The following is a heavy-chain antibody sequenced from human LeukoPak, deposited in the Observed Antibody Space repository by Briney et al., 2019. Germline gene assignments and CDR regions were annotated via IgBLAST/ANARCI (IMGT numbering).Heavy chain of an antibody. V-gene: IGHV3-21*01. CDR2: ISSSSSYI. CDR3: AREVGQGLSSAGCLDY. D-gene: IGHD2-2*01. Sequence: GGSLRLSCAASGFTFSSYSMNWVRQAPGKGLEWVSSISSSSSYIYYADSVKGRFTISRDNAKNSLYLQMNSLRAEDTAVYYCAREVGQGLSSAGCLDYWGQGTLVTVSS. J-gene: IGHJ4*02. CDR1: GFTFSSYS.